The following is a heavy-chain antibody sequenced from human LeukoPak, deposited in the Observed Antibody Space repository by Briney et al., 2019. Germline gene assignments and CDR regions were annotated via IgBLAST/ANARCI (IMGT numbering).Heavy chain of an antibody. CDR3: AKTEMATIESPPWFDP. CDR2: ISYDGSNK. D-gene: IGHD5-24*01. J-gene: IGHJ5*02. Sequence: GGSLRLSCAASGFTFSSYGMHWVRQAPGKGLEWVAVISYDGSNKYYADSVKGRFTISRDNSKNTLYLQMNSLRAEDTAVYYCAKTEMATIESPPWFDPWGQGTLVTVSS. CDR1: GFTFSSYG. V-gene: IGHV3-30*18.